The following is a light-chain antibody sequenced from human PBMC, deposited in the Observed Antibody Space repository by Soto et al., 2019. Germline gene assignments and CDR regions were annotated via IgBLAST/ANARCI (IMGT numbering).Light chain of an antibody. CDR1: SSDIGGSDS. V-gene: IGLV2-11*01. CDR3: CSSYGSDTYV. J-gene: IGLJ1*01. Sequence: QSALTQPRSVSGSPGQSVTISCTGTSSDIGGSDSVSWYQHHPDKAPQIIIYDVHQRPSGVPTRFSGFKSGNTASLTISGLQADDEADSYCCSSYGSDTYVFGTGTKLTVL. CDR2: DVH.